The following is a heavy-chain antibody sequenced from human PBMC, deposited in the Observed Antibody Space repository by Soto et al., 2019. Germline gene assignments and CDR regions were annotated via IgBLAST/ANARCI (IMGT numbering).Heavy chain of an antibody. D-gene: IGHD1-1*01. V-gene: IGHV3-48*02. CDR3: ARDGKGAAYTHGPYYFDY. Sequence: GGSLRLSCAASGFPFSFYSMNWVRQAPGKGWEWISYITSTSSAINYGDSVRVRFTISSVNAMWSLFLHMNSLRDEDTAVYYCARDGKGAAYTHGPYYFDYWGQGALVTVSS. CDR2: ITSTSSAI. J-gene: IGHJ4*02. CDR1: GFPFSFYS.